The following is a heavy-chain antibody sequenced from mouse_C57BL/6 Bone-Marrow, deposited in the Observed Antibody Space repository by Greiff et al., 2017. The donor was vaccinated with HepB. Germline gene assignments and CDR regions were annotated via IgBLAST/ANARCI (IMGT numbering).Heavy chain of an antibody. CDR3: ARDPGYFDV. CDR2: IDPSDSYT. Sequence: VQLQQPGAELVMPGASVKLSCKASGYTFTSYWMHWVKQRPGQGLEWIGEIDPSDSYTNYNQKFKGKSTLTVDKSSSTAYMQLSSLTSEDSAVYYCARDPGYFDVWGTGTTVTVSS. J-gene: IGHJ1*03. CDR1: GYTFTSYW. V-gene: IGHV1-69*01.